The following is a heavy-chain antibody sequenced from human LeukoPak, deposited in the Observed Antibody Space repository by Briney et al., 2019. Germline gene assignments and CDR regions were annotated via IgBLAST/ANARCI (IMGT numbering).Heavy chain of an antibody. V-gene: IGHV3-23*01. Sequence: GGSLRLSCAASGFTFSSYAMSWVRQAPGEGLEWVSAISGSGGSTYYADSVKGRFTISRDNSKNTLYLQMNSLRAEDTAVYYCASSGSYLRLRYFDYWGQGTLVTVSS. CDR1: GFTFSSYA. D-gene: IGHD3-10*01. CDR3: ASSGSYLRLRYFDY. J-gene: IGHJ4*02. CDR2: ISGSGGST.